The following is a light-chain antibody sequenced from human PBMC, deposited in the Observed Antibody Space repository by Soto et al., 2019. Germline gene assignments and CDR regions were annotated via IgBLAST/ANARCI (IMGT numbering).Light chain of an antibody. Sequence: QSVLTQPRSVSGSPGQSGTIACTGTSRDVGGYNYVSWYQQHPGKAPKLMIYDVSKRPSGVPDRFSGSKSGNTASLTISGLQAEDEADYYCCSYAGSYTPSVVFGGGTKLTVL. J-gene: IGLJ2*01. CDR2: DVS. CDR1: SRDVGGYNY. V-gene: IGLV2-11*01. CDR3: CSYAGSYTPSVV.